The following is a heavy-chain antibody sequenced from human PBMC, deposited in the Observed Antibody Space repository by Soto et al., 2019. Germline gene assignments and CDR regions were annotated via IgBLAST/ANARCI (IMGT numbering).Heavy chain of an antibody. CDR2: INPNSGGT. CDR1: GYTFTGYY. D-gene: IGHD6-19*01. V-gene: IGHV1-2*04. J-gene: IGHJ6*02. CDR3: GVAGTSTEEYYGMDV. Sequence: ASVKVSCKASGYTFTGYYIHWVRQAPGQGLEWMGWINPNSGGTNYAQKFQGWVTMTRDTSISTAYMELSRLRSDDTAVYYCGVAGTSTEEYYGMDVWGQGTTVTVS.